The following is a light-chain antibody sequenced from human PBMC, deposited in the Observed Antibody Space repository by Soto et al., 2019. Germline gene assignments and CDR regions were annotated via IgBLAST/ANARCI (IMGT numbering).Light chain of an antibody. CDR3: SSYTSSSALYV. CDR2: DVS. CDR1: ISDVGGYNY. Sequence: QSALTQPASVSGSPGQSITISCTGTISDVGGYNYVSWYQQHPGKAPKLMIYDVSNRPSGVSNRFSGSKSGNTASLTISGLQAEDEAGDYCSSYTSSSALYVFGTGTKLTVL. V-gene: IGLV2-14*01. J-gene: IGLJ1*01.